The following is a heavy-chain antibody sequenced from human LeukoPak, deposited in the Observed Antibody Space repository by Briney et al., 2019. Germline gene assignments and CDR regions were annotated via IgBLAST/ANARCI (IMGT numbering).Heavy chain of an antibody. J-gene: IGHJ4*02. D-gene: IGHD1-1*01. CDR3: SRHEALPGDY. Sequence: PGGSLRLSCAASGFTFSGYTIHWVRQASGKGLEWVGHIRTKADNYATDYDASVKGRFTISRDDSKNTAFLQMNSLKTEGTAVYYCSRHEALPGDYWGQGTQVTVSS. CDR2: IRTKADNYAT. V-gene: IGHV3-73*01. CDR1: GFTFSGYT.